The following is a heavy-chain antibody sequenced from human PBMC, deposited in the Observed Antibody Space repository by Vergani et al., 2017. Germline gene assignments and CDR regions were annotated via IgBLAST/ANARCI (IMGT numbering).Heavy chain of an antibody. J-gene: IGHJ4*02. V-gene: IGHV1-18*04. CDR1: GYTFTSYG. D-gene: IGHD3-10*01. CDR3: ARTLKDEGSPHGRYFDY. Sequence: QVQLVQSGAEVKKPGASVKVSCKASGYTFTSYGISWVRQAPGQGLEWMGWISAYNGNTNYAQKLQGRVTMTTDTSTSTAYMELRSLRSDDTAVYCCARTLKDEGSPHGRYFDYWGQGTLVTVSS. CDR2: ISAYNGNT.